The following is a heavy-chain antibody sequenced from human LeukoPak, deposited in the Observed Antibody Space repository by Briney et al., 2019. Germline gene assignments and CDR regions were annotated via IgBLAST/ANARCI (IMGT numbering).Heavy chain of an antibody. V-gene: IGHV1-46*01. J-gene: IGHJ3*02. CDR3: ARIRDGYNDAYDI. Sequence: GASLKVSCKASGYSFTNYYIRWVRQALGQGLEWGGLINPGGDNTDYAQNFQGRVTMTTDTSTSTVYMGLSSLRSEDTAVYYCARIRDGYNDAYDIWGQATMVTVSS. D-gene: IGHD5-24*01. CDR1: GYSFTNYY. CDR2: INPGGDNT.